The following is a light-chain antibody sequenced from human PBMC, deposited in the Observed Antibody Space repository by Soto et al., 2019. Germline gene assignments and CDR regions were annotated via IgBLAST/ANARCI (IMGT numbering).Light chain of an antibody. Sequence: DIQMTQSPSSLSSSVGDRVTITCRASQGISNYLAWYQQKPGKVPKLLISAASVLHSGVPSRFIGSGSGTDFTLTISRLQPEDVATYYCQKYDSAPLTFGGGTKVEIK. CDR2: AAS. CDR1: QGISNY. CDR3: QKYDSAPLT. J-gene: IGKJ4*01. V-gene: IGKV1-27*01.